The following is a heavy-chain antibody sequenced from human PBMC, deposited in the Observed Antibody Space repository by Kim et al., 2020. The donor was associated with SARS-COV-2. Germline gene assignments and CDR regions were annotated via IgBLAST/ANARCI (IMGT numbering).Heavy chain of an antibody. Sequence: ATVKGRFTSSRDNSKNTLYLQMNSLRAEDTAEYYCATQAHSYSSRNFDYWGQGTLVTVSS. J-gene: IGHJ4*02. D-gene: IGHD6-13*01. CDR3: ATQAHSYSSRNFDY. V-gene: IGHV3-30*03.